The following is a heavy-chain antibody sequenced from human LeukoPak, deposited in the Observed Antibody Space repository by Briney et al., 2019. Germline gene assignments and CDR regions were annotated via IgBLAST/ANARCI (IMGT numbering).Heavy chain of an antibody. Sequence: GGSLRLSCAAPGFTFSSYSMNWVRQAPGKGLEWVSSISSSSSYIYYADSVKGRFTISRDNAKNSLYLQMNSLRAEDTAVYYCARTTVTPDAFDIWGQGTMVTVSS. D-gene: IGHD4-17*01. CDR1: GFTFSSYS. J-gene: IGHJ3*02. CDR2: ISSSSSYI. V-gene: IGHV3-21*01. CDR3: ARTTVTPDAFDI.